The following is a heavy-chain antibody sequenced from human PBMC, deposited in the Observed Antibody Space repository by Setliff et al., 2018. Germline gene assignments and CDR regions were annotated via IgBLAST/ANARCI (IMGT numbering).Heavy chain of an antibody. D-gene: IGHD6-19*01. J-gene: IGHJ5*02. V-gene: IGHV4-61*02. Sequence: SETLSLTCTVSGGSITDENSWWAWIRQPAGKRPEWLGLIYIRGGTDYNPSLKSRVTISLDTSRNQFSLNLTPVTAADTAVYYCAVDHVTNIAESGYGYTRIDPWGQGIPVTVSS. CDR2: IYIRGGT. CDR3: AVDHVTNIAESGYGYTRIDP. CDR1: GGSITDENSW.